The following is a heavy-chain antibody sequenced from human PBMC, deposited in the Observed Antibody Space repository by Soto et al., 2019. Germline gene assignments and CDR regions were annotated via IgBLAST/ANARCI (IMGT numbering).Heavy chain of an antibody. V-gene: IGHV4-59*08. Sequence: SETLSLTCTVSGGSISSYYWSWIRQPPGKGLEWIGYIYYSGSTNYNPSLKSRVTISVDTSKNQFSLKLSSVTAADTAVYYCVRHSVYDFWSGSAYYMDVWGKGTTVTVSS. CDR1: GGSISSYY. J-gene: IGHJ6*03. CDR3: VRHSVYDFWSGSAYYMDV. D-gene: IGHD3-3*01. CDR2: IYYSGST.